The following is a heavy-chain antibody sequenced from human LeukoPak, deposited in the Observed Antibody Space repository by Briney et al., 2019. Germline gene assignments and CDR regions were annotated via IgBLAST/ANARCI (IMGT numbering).Heavy chain of an antibody. Sequence: GEPLNFSCKGSGYSFTSYWIGWVRQMPGKGLEWLGIIYPGDSDTRYSPSFPGQVTNSAAKSISTAYLQWSSLKASDTAMYYRARSLYGDYAVDYWGQGTLVSVSS. V-gene: IGHV5-51*01. J-gene: IGHJ4*02. CDR3: ARSLYGDYAVDY. CDR1: GYSFTSYW. D-gene: IGHD4-17*01. CDR2: IYPGDSDT.